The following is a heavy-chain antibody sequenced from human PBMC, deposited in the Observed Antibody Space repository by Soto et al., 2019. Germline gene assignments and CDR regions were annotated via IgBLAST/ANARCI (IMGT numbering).Heavy chain of an antibody. CDR3: ASRESSGRY. CDR2: ISYDGSNK. J-gene: IGHJ4*01. V-gene: IGHV3-30-3*01. D-gene: IGHD1-26*01. CDR1: GFTFSSYA. Sequence: QVQLVESGGGVVQPGRSLRLSCAASGFTFSSYAMHWVRQAPGKGLEWVAVISYDGSNKYYADSVKGRFTISRDNSKNTLYLQMNSLRAEDTAVYYCASRESSGRYWGHGTLVTVSS.